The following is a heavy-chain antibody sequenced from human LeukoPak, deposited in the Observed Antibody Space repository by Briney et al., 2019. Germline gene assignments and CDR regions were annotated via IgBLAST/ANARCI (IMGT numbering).Heavy chain of an antibody. J-gene: IGHJ4*02. D-gene: IGHD1-26*01. CDR2: ISSSSSYI. Sequence: GGSLRLSCAASGFTFSSYSMNWVRQAPGKGLEWVSSISSSSSYIYYADSVKGRFTISRDNSKNTLYLQMNSLRAEDTALYYCAKRVGATEGIDYWGQGTLVTVSS. CDR1: GFTFSSYS. CDR3: AKRVGATEGIDY. V-gene: IGHV3-21*01.